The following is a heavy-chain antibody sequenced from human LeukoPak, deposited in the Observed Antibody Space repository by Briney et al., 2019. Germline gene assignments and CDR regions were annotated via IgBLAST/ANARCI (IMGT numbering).Heavy chain of an antibody. CDR2: ISWNGYNT. CDR3: AKAQNWAFDY. D-gene: IGHD7-27*01. Sequence: PGGSLRLSCAASGFTFDDYAMQWVRQVPGKGLEWVSLISWNGYNTYYPDSVKGRFTISRDNSKNSLYLQMHSLRPEDTALYYCAKAQNWAFDYWGQGTLVTVSS. J-gene: IGHJ4*02. CDR1: GFTFDDYA. V-gene: IGHV3-43D*04.